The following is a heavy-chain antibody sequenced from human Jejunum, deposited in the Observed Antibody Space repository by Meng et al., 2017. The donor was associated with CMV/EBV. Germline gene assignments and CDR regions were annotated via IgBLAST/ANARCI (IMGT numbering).Heavy chain of an antibody. Sequence: EVQLVESGGGLVQPGGSLRLSCAASGFTLSTYTMHWVRQAPGKGLEYVSTLTTTGGNTYYANSVKGRFTISRDNSKNTLYLQMGSLRAEDMAVYYCAREGRTKAFDYWGQGTLVTVSS. CDR2: LTTTGGNT. V-gene: IGHV3-64*01. CDR3: AREGRTKAFDY. D-gene: IGHD1-14*01. CDR1: GFTLSTYT. J-gene: IGHJ4*02.